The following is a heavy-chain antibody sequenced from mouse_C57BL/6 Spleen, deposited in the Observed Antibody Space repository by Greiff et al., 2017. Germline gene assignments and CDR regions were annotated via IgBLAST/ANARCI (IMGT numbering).Heavy chain of an antibody. V-gene: IGHV1-80*01. CDR2: IYPGDGDT. J-gene: IGHJ3*01. CDR1: GYAFSSYW. D-gene: IGHD1-1*01. CDR3: ARGDYGSSYGFAY. Sequence: VQVVESGAELVKPGASVKISCKASGYAFSSYWMNWVKQRPGKGLEWIGQIYPGDGDTNYNGKFKGKATLTADKSSSTAYMQLSSLTSEDSAVYFCARGDYGSSYGFAYWGQGTLVTVSA.